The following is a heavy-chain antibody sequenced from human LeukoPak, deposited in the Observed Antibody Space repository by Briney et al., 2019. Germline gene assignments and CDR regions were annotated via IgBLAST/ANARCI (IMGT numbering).Heavy chain of an antibody. D-gene: IGHD5-18*01. CDR3: ARLRGYSYGYGAAPDL. Sequence: PSETLSLTCAVYGGSFSGYYWSWIRQPPGKGLEWIGEINHSGSTNYNPSLKGRVTISVDTSKNQFSLKLSSVTAADTAVYYCARLRGYSYGYGAAPDLWGRDTLVTVSS. V-gene: IGHV4-34*01. J-gene: IGHJ2*01. CDR1: GGSFSGYY. CDR2: INHSGST.